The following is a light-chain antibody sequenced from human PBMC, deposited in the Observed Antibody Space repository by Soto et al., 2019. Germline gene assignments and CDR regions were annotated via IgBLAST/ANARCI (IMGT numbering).Light chain of an antibody. V-gene: IGKV3-20*01. CDR3: QQYGSSPRT. CDR2: GAS. CDR1: QTVTTNY. J-gene: IGKJ1*01. Sequence: EIVLTQSPDTLSLSPGERATLSCRASQTVTTNYLAWYQQRPGQAPRLLISGASSRATGIPDRFSGSGSGTDFTLTISRLEPEDFAVYYCQQYGSSPRTFGQGTKVEIK.